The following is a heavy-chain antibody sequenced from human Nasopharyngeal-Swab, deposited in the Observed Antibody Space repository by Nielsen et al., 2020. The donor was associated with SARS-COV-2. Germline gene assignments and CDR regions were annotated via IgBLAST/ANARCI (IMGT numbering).Heavy chain of an antibody. V-gene: IGHV1-24*01. CDR2: FDPEDGET. J-gene: IGHJ5*02. D-gene: IGHD4-17*01. CDR1: GYTLTELS. Sequence: ASVKVSCKVSGYTLTELSMHWVRQAPGKGLEWMGGFDPEDGETIYAQKFQGRVTMTEDTSTDTAYMELSSLRSVDTAVYYCATGDPTVTTSNWFDPWGQGTLVTVSS. CDR3: ATGDPTVTTSNWFDP.